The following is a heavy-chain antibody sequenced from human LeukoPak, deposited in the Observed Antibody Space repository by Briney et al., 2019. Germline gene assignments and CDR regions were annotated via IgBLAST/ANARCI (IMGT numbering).Heavy chain of an antibody. CDR2: MSGSGGRT. Sequence: GGSLRLSCAASGFTFNYYALSWVRQAPGKGLEWVSAMSGSGGRTYYADPAKGRFTISRDNSKNTLYLQMNSLRAEDTALYYCAKDLPRTYYDSSGYSFDHWGQGTLVTVSS. J-gene: IGHJ4*02. V-gene: IGHV3-23*01. D-gene: IGHD3-22*01. CDR1: GFTFNYYA. CDR3: AKDLPRTYYDSSGYSFDH.